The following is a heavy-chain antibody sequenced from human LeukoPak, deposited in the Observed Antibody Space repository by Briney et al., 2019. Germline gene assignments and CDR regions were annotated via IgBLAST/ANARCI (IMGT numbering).Heavy chain of an antibody. Sequence: ASVKVSCKASGYTFTSYDINWVRQATGQGLEWMGWMNPNSGNTGYAQKFQGRVTMTTDTSTSTAYMELRSLRSDDTAVYYCARDASINYYDSSGYYYGGYWGQGTLVTVSS. CDR1: GYTFTSYD. J-gene: IGHJ4*02. CDR2: MNPNSGNT. CDR3: ARDASINYYDSSGYYYGGY. V-gene: IGHV1-8*01. D-gene: IGHD3-22*01.